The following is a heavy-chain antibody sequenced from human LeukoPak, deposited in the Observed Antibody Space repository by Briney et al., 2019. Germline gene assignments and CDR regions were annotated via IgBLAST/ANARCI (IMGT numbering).Heavy chain of an antibody. D-gene: IGHD2-15*01. CDR2: IIPIFGTA. J-gene: IGHJ5*02. V-gene: IGHV1-69*13. CDR1: GGTFSSYA. Sequence: SVKVSCKASGGTFSSYAISWVRQAPGQGLEWMGGIIPIFGTANYAQKFQGRVTITADESTSTAYMELSSLRSEDTAVYYCARDKGGYCSGVSCYSKGYWFDPWGQGTLVTVSS. CDR3: ARDKGGYCSGVSCYSKGYWFDP.